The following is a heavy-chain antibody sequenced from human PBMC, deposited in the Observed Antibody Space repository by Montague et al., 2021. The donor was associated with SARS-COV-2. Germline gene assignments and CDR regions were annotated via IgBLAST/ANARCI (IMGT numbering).Heavy chain of an antibody. D-gene: IGHD3-22*01. CDR3: ARVDSSGPGEY. Sequence: SETLSLTCVVSGGAINSSNWWSWVRQPPGKGLEWIGEIYHWGSTNYNPSLQSRVTISVDTARNQFSLKLLSVTAADTAFYYCARVDSSGPGEYWGQGILVSVSP. J-gene: IGHJ4*02. CDR1: GGAINSSNW. CDR2: IYHWGST. V-gene: IGHV4-4*02.